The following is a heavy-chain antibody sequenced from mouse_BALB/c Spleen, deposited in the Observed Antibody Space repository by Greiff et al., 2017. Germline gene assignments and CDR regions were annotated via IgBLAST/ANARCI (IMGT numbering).Heavy chain of an antibody. D-gene: IGHD2-14*01. CDR1: GYSITSGYY. CDR3: ARGYDSWFAY. J-gene: IGHJ3*01. Sequence: EVKLQESGPGLVKPSQSLSLTCSVTGYSITSGYYWNWIRQFPGNKLEWMGYISYDGSNNYNPSLKNRISITRDTSKNQFFLKLNSVTTEDTATYYCARGYDSWFAYWGQGTLVTVSA. V-gene: IGHV3-6*02. CDR2: ISYDGSN.